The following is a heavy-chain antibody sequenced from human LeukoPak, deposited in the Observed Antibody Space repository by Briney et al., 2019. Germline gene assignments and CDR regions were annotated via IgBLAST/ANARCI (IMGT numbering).Heavy chain of an antibody. CDR2: SGSSGSYT. J-gene: IGHJ5*02. V-gene: IGHV3-21*01. D-gene: IGHD3-10*01. CDR3: ARQDYSSANPTIDT. Sequence: GGTLRLSCAASGFTFSRYAMKWVRQAQGQGMGWVWCSGSSGSYTYYADPVKGRFTTSSDNAKDSPYLQMASPRAEDGADYYCARQDYSSANPTIDTWGQGTLVTVSS. CDR1: GFTFSRYA.